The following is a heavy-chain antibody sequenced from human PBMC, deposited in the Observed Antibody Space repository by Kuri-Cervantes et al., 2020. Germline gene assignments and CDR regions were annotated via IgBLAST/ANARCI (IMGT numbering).Heavy chain of an antibody. CDR1: GGSISSYY. CDR3: ARTYYYGSGTGY. V-gene: IGHV4-59*12. Sequence: SETLSLTCTVPGGSISSYYWSWIRLPPGKGLEWIGYIYYSGSTNYNPSLKSRVTISVDKSKNQFSLKLSSVTAADTAVYYCARTYYYGSGTGYWGQGTLVTVSS. J-gene: IGHJ4*02. CDR2: IYYSGST. D-gene: IGHD3-10*01.